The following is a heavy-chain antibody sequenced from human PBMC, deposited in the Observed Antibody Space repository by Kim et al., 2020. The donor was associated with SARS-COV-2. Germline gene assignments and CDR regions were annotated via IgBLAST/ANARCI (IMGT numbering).Heavy chain of an antibody. CDR1: GFTFSSYS. V-gene: IGHV3-21*01. J-gene: IGHJ6*03. D-gene: IGHD1-1*01. Sequence: GGSLRLSCAASGFTFSSYSMNWVRQAPGKGLEWVSSISSSSSYIYYADSVKGRFTISRDNAKNSLYLQMNSLRAEDTAVYYCARDSIENWNYYYYYYMDIWGKGTTVTVSS. CDR3: ARDSIENWNYYYYYYMDI. CDR2: ISSSSSYI.